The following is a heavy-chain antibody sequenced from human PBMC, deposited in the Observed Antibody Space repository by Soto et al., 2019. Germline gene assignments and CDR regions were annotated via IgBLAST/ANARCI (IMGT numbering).Heavy chain of an antibody. D-gene: IGHD4-17*01. Sequence: QVQLQQWGAGLLKPSETLSLTCAVYGGSFSGYYWSWIRQPPGKGLEWIGEINHSGSTNYNSSHKRLVTISVDTSNKQFSLKLSSVTAADTAVYYCARVVGAVTTSGSYWGQGTLVTVSS. CDR1: GGSFSGYY. CDR2: INHSGST. J-gene: IGHJ4*02. CDR3: ARVVGAVTTSGSY. V-gene: IGHV4-34*01.